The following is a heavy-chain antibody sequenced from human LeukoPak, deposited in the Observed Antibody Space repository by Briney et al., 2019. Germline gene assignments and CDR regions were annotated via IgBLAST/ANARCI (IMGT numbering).Heavy chain of an antibody. D-gene: IGHD6-13*01. J-gene: IGHJ5*02. Sequence: SETLSLTCTVSGDSISSHYWSWLRQPPGKGLEWIGYIHTSGITNYNPSLKSRVTISVDTSKNQLSLKLNSVTAADTAVYYCARQSSAAGAFWFDPWGQGTLVTVSS. CDR2: IHTSGIT. CDR3: ARQSSAAGAFWFDP. CDR1: GDSISSHY. V-gene: IGHV4-4*09.